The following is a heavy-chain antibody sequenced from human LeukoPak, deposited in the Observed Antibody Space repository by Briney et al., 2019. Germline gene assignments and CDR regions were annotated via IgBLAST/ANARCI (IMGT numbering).Heavy chain of an antibody. Sequence: GGSLRLSCAASGFAVSSNYMSWVRQAPGKGLEWVSGIYSGGNTYPTDSVKGRFIISRDNSKNTLYLQMSSLRDEDTAVYYCAREFPLSGYFDFWGQGTLVTVSS. CDR2: IYSGGNT. D-gene: IGHD3-3*01. V-gene: IGHV3-53*01. CDR3: AREFPLSGYFDF. CDR1: GFAVSSNY. J-gene: IGHJ4*02.